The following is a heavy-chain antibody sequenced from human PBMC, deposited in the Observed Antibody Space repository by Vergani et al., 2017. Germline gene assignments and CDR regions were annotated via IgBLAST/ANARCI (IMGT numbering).Heavy chain of an antibody. CDR1: GGTFSSCA. V-gene: IGHV1-69*01. Sequence: QVQLVQSGAEVKKPGSSVKVSCKASGGTFSSCAISWVRQAPGQGLEWMGGIIPIFGTANYAQKFQGRVTITADESTSTAYMELSSVTAADTAVYYCARGASRVVVAATRLGEDYWGQGTLVTVSS. D-gene: IGHD2-15*01. CDR3: ARGASRVVVAATRLGEDY. J-gene: IGHJ4*02. CDR2: IIPIFGTA.